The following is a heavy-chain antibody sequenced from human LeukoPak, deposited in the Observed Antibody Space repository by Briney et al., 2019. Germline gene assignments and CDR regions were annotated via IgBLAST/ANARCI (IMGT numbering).Heavy chain of an antibody. V-gene: IGHV4-59*10. D-gene: IGHD3-22*01. Sequence: PSETLSLTCAVYGGSFSVYYWSWIRQPPGKGLEWIGRIYTSGSTNYNPSLKSRVTMSVDTSKNQFSLKLSSVTAADTAVYYCARVGVNDYDSSGSFDYWGQGTLVTVSS. J-gene: IGHJ4*02. CDR3: ARVGVNDYDSSGSFDY. CDR1: GGSFSVYY. CDR2: IYTSGST.